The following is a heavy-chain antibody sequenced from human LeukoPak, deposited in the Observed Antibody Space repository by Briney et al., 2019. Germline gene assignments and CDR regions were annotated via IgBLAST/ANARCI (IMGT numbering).Heavy chain of an antibody. V-gene: IGHV3-23*01. D-gene: IGHD4-17*01. CDR1: GFTFSNYA. CDR2: IRNSGSTT. CDR3: AKDYSTVTTSWPGDY. J-gene: IGHJ4*02. Sequence: GGSLRLSCAASGFTFSNYAMTWVRQAPGKGLEWVSYIRNSGSTTYYADSVKGRFTISRDNSKNMLYLQMNSLRAEDTAVYYCAKDYSTVTTSWPGDYWGQGTQVTVSS.